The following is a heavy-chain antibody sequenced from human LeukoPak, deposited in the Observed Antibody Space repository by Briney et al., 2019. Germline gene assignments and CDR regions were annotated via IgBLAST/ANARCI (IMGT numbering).Heavy chain of an antibody. CDR1: GYTFTCYA. CDR3: AREGSYYGMDWFDP. D-gene: IGHD1-26*01. CDR2: INAGNGNT. V-gene: IGHV1-3*01. J-gene: IGHJ5*02. Sequence: RASVKVSCKASGYTFTCYAMHWVRQAPGQRLEWMGWINAGNGNTKYSQKFQGRVTITRDTSASTAYMELSSLRSEDTAVYYCAREGSYYGMDWFDPWGQGTLVTVSS.